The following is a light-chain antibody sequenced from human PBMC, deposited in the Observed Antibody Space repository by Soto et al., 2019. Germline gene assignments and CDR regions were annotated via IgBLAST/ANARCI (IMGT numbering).Light chain of an antibody. V-gene: IGKV1-8*01. J-gene: IGKJ2*01. CDR3: QQYYSYPQT. CDR2: AAS. CDR1: QGISSH. Sequence: AIRMTQSPSSFSASTGDRVTITCRASQGISSHLAWYQQKPGKAPKLLIYAASTLQSGVPSRFSGSGSGTDFTLTISCLQSEDFATYYCQQYYSYPQTFGQGTKVDIK.